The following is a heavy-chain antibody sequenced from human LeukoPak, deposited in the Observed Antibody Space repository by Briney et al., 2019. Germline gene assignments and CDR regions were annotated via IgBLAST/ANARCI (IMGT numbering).Heavy chain of an antibody. CDR1: GGSINNYY. CDR2: IYYSGST. J-gene: IGHJ4*02. D-gene: IGHD3-3*02. V-gene: IGHV4-59*08. Sequence: SETLSLTCNVSGGSINNYYWSWIRQPPGKGLEWIGYIYYSGSTNYNPSLKSRVTISVDTSKNQFSLKLSSVTAADTAVYYCARIGPILGAAWVDYWGQGTLVSVSS. CDR3: ARIGPILGAAWVDY.